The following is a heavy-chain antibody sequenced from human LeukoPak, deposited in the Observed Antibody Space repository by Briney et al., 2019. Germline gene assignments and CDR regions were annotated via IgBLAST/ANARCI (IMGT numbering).Heavy chain of an antibody. Sequence: ASVKVSCKASGYTFITYDINWVRQTTGQGLEWMGWMNPNSGNTGYPQKFQGRATMTRDTSISTAYMELSSLESDDTAAYYCARDSYDFWSGYYRNWFDPWGQGTLVTVSS. CDR2: MNPNSGNT. D-gene: IGHD3-3*01. CDR3: ARDSYDFWSGYYRNWFDP. J-gene: IGHJ5*02. V-gene: IGHV1-8*01. CDR1: GYTFITYD.